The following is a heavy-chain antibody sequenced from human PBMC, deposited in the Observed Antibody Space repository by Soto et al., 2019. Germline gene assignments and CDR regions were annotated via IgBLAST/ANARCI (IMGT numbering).Heavy chain of an antibody. J-gene: IGHJ6*02. CDR3: ARGDLGYCSGGSCYRYYYYYGMDV. Sequence: SETLSLTCAVSGGSISSSNWWSWVRQPPGKGLEWIGEIYHSGSTNYNPSLKSRVTISVDKSKNQFSLKLGSVTAADTAVYYCARGDLGYCSGGSCYRYYYYYGMDVWGQGTTVTVSS. V-gene: IGHV4-4*02. CDR2: IYHSGST. D-gene: IGHD2-15*01. CDR1: GGSISSSNW.